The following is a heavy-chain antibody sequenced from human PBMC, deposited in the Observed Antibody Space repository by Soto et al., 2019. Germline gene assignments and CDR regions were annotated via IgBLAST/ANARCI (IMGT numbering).Heavy chain of an antibody. V-gene: IGHV3-11*01. CDR3: ARREGDSSGHSFDP. CDR2: ITTSSTL. CDR1: GFTFSDHN. Sequence: GGSLRLSCAASGFTFSDHNMAWIRQAPGKGLEWLSYITTSSTLYYAVSVKGRFTMSRDNAKNSLYLLMNSLRVEDTAVYYCARREGDSSGHSFDPWGQGTLVTVSS. J-gene: IGHJ5*02. D-gene: IGHD6-19*01.